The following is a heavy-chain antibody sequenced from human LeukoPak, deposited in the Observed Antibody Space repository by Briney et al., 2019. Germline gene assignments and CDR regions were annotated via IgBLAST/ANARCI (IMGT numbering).Heavy chain of an antibody. CDR2: ISSSSSYI. D-gene: IGHD3-10*01. CDR1: GFTFSSYS. V-gene: IGHV3-21*01. CDR3: ATTYGSCRYYYYYYMDV. Sequence: GGSLRLSCAASGFTFSSYSMNWVRQAPGKGLEWVSFISSSSSYIYYADSVKGRFTSSRDNAKNSLYLQMNSLRAEDTAVYYCATTYGSCRYYYYYYMDVWGKGTTVTVSS. J-gene: IGHJ6*03.